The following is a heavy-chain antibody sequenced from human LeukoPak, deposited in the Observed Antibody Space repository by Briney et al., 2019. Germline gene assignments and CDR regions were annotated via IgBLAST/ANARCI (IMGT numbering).Heavy chain of an antibody. Sequence: GGSLRLSCAASGFTFSSSAMSWVRQAPGKGLGWVAHIWFDGSNKYFADSVKGRFTISRDNSKNTLYLQMNSLRAEDTAVYYCARDGRSGPHFDSWGQGTLVTVSS. CDR1: GFTFSSSA. J-gene: IGHJ4*02. CDR3: ARDGRSGPHFDS. D-gene: IGHD1-1*01. CDR2: IWFDGSNK. V-gene: IGHV3-33*08.